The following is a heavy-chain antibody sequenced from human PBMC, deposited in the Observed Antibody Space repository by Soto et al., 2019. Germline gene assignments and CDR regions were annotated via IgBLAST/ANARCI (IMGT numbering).Heavy chain of an antibody. CDR2: INHSGST. V-gene: IGHV4-34*01. J-gene: IGHJ6*03. CDR3: ARANIVVVPAATSHYYYYMDV. Sequence: SSETLSLTCAVYGGSFSGYYWSWIRQPPGKGLEWIGEINHSGSTNYSPSLKSRVTISVDTSKNQFSLKLSSVTAADTAVYYCARANIVVVPAATSHYYYYMDVWGKGTTVTVSS. CDR1: GGSFSGYY. D-gene: IGHD2-2*01.